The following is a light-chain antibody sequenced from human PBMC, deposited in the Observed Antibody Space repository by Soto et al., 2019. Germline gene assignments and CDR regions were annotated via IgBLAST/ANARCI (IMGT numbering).Light chain of an antibody. Sequence: DIQTTQSPSSLSASVGDRVTITCRASQSISSYLNWYQQKPGKAPKLLIYAASSLQSGVPSRFSGSGSGTDFTLTISSLQPEDFATYYCQQSYSTFGQGTKLEIK. CDR1: QSISSY. CDR3: QQSYST. J-gene: IGKJ2*01. V-gene: IGKV1-39*01. CDR2: AAS.